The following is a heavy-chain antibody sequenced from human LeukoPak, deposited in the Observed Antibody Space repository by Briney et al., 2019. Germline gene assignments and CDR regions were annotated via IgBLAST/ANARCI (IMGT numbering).Heavy chain of an antibody. CDR3: AKDHHTSGIAVAGTDPG. CDR1: GFTFSSYA. V-gene: IGHV3-23*01. D-gene: IGHD6-19*01. Sequence: GGSLSLSCAASGFTFSSYAMSWVRQAPGKGLEWVSAISGSGGSTYYADSVKGRFTISRDNSKNTLYLQMNSLRAEDTAVYYCAKDHHTSGIAVAGTDPGWGQATLVTVSS. J-gene: IGHJ4*02. CDR2: ISGSGGST.